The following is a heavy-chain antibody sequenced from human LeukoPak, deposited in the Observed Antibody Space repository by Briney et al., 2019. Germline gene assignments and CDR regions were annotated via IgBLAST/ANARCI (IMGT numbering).Heavy chain of an antibody. CDR1: GGSISNYY. CDR3: ARALGYCSGGSCYFPSIDPTFHFDP. Sequence: PSETLSLTCTVSGGSISNYYWSWIRQPPGKGLEWIGYIYYSGSTYYNPSLKSRVTISVDTSKNQFSLKLSSVTAADTAVYYCARALGYCSGGSCYFPSIDPTFHFDPWGQGTLVTVSS. V-gene: IGHV4-59*01. D-gene: IGHD2-15*01. J-gene: IGHJ5*02. CDR2: IYYSGST.